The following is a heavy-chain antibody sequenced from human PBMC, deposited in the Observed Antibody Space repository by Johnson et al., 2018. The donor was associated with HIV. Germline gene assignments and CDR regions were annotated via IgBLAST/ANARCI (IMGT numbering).Heavy chain of an antibody. CDR1: GFTVSSNY. CDR2: ISYDGSNK. D-gene: IGHD1-26*01. Sequence: QVQLVESGGGLVQPGGSVRLSCVASGFTVSSNYMSWVRQAPGKGLEWVAVISYDGSNKYYADSVKGRFTISRDNSKNTLYLQMNSLRAEDTAVYYCARGSKWELLGAFDIWGQGTMVTVSS. V-gene: IGHV3-30-3*01. J-gene: IGHJ3*02. CDR3: ARGSKWELLGAFDI.